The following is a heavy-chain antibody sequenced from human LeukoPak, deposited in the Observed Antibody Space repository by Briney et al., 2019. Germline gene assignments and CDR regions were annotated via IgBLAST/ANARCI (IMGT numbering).Heavy chain of an antibody. CDR3: AKDPGASVPGFYMDV. CDR2: IWSDGNNK. Sequence: GGSLRLSCAASGFTFRNYGMHWVRQATGKGLEWVSFIWSDGNNKFYADSVKGRFTISRDNSKNMLYLQMDSLRLEDTAVFYCAKDPGASVPGFYMDVWGKGTTVTVSS. CDR1: GFTFRNYG. J-gene: IGHJ6*03. D-gene: IGHD2-8*02. V-gene: IGHV3-30*02.